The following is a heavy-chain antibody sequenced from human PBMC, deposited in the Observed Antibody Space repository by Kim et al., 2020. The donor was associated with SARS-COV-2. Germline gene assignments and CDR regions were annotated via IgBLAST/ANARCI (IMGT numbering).Heavy chain of an antibody. Sequence: GGSLRLSCATSGFSFSSFAIHWVRQAPGKGLEWLAIISHDGSSKFYADSVRGRFTISKDTSNNTVFLQMNSLRHDDTAIYYCARDRASGVFRLAALD. CDR1: GFSFSSFA. J-gene: IGHJ4*01. D-gene: IGHD3-10*01. V-gene: IGHV3-30*04. CDR3: ARDRASGVFRLAALD. CDR2: ISHDGSSK.